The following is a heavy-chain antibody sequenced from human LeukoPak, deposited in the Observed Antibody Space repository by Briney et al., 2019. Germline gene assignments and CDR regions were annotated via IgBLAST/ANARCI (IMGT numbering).Heavy chain of an antibody. CDR3: ARGGKQWLVRYYYGVDV. CDR1: GGTFSSYA. V-gene: IGHV1-2*02. J-gene: IGHJ6*02. Sequence: ASVKVSCKASGGTFSSYAISWVRQAPGQGLEWMGWLNPDSAGTSYARKFQGRVSMTRDTSISTAYMELSGLTSDDTAIYYCARGGKQWLVRYYYGVDVWGQGTRSSSR. CDR2: LNPDSAGT. D-gene: IGHD6-19*01.